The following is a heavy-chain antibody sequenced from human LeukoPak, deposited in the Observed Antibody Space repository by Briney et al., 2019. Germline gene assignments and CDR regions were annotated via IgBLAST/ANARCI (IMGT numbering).Heavy chain of an antibody. D-gene: IGHD3-3*01. V-gene: IGHV3-66*01. CDR3: ARYYDFWSGYYYYNGMDV. J-gene: IGHJ6*02. CDR2: IYSGGST. CDR1: GFTVSSNY. Sequence: GGSLRLSCAASGFTVSSNYMSWVRQAPGKGLEWVSVIYSGGSTYYADSVKGRFTISRDNSKNTLYLQMNSLRAEDTAVYYCARYYDFWSGYYYYNGMDVWGQGTTVTVSS.